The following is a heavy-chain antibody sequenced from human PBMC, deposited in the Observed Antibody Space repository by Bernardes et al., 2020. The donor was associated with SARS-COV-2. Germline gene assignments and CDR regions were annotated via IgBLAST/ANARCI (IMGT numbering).Heavy chain of an antibody. CDR1: GFTFDDYA. CDR2: ISWNSGSI. V-gene: IGHV3-9*01. D-gene: IGHD1-1*01. Sequence: SLRLSCAASGFTFDDYAMHWVRQAPGKGLEWVSGISWNSGSIGYADSVKGRFTISRDNAKNSLYLQMNSLRAEDTALYYCAKVGSEGVGLETDYWGQGTLVTVSS. CDR3: AKVGSEGVGLETDY. J-gene: IGHJ4*02.